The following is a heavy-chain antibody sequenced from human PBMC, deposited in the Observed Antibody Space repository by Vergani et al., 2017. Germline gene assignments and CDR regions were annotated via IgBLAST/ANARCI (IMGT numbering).Heavy chain of an antibody. CDR2: INHSGST. D-gene: IGHD6-13*01. CDR1: GGSFSGYY. J-gene: IGHJ4*02. CDR3: ARAGSSWYYFGL. V-gene: IGHV4-34*01. Sequence: QVQLQQWGAGLLKPSETLSLTCAVYGGSFSGYYWSWIRQPPGKGLEWIGEINHSGSTNYNPSLKSRGTISVDTSKNQFSLKLSSVTAADTAVYYCARAGSSWYYFGLWGQGTLVTVSS.